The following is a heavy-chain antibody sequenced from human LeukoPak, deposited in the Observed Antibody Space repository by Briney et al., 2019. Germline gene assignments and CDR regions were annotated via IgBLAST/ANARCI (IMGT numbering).Heavy chain of an antibody. CDR1: GFTFSSYA. V-gene: IGHV3-30*04. CDR3: ARGVYQLLFARRWFDP. D-gene: IGHD2-2*01. Sequence: PGGSLRLSCGASGFTFSSYAMHWVRQAPGKGLEWVAVISYDGSNKYYADSVKGRFTISRDNSKNTLYLQMNSLRAEDTAVYYCARGVYQLLFARRWFDPWGQGTLVTVSS. CDR2: ISYDGSNK. J-gene: IGHJ5*02.